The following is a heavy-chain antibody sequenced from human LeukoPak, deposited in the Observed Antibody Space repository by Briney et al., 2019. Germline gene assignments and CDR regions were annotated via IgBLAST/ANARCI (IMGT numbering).Heavy chain of an antibody. Sequence: GGSLRLSCAASGFTVSSNYMSWVRQAPGKGLEWVSVIYSGGSTYYADSVKGRFTISRDNSKNTLYLQMNSLRAEDTAVYYCAKSMVRENWFGPWGQGTLVTVSS. V-gene: IGHV3-53*01. CDR1: GFTVSSNY. CDR2: IYSGGST. J-gene: IGHJ5*02. D-gene: IGHD3-10*01. CDR3: AKSMVRENWFGP.